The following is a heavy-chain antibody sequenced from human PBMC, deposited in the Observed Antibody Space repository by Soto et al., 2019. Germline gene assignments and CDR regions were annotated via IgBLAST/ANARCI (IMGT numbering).Heavy chain of an antibody. Sequence: QVQLQESGPGLVKPSGTLALTCTVSRDSIDNSYWWTWVRQSPGKGLEWIGEVYHSGTTNYNPSLQRGVPISRGRAENGFSLTFDSVAAGGTVGFFFARLGGLHFPRRSWGQGALVTVSS. CDR3: ARLGGLHFPRRS. CDR1: RDSIDNSYW. J-gene: IGHJ5*02. D-gene: IGHD3-16*01. CDR2: VYHSGTT. V-gene: IGHV4-4*02.